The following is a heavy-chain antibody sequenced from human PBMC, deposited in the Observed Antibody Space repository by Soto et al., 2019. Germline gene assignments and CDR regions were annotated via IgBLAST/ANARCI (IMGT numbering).Heavy chain of an antibody. CDR2: ISYDGSNK. V-gene: IGHV3-30-3*01. Sequence: PGGSLRLSCAASGFTFSSYSIHWVRQAPCKGLEWVAVISYDGSNKYYADSVKGRFTISRDNSKNTLYLQMNSLRAEDTAVYYCGRGPRSDPLWYGSGKRFDPCGQGTLVTLSS. D-gene: IGHD6-13*01. J-gene: IGHJ5*02. CDR1: GFTFSSYS. CDR3: GRGPRSDPLWYGSGKRFDP.